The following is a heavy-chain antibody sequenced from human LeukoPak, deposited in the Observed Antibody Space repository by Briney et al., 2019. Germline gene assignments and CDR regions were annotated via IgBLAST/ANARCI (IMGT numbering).Heavy chain of an antibody. CDR2: ISGSGGST. Sequence: GGSLRLSCAASGFTFSSYAMSWVRQARGKGLEWVSAISGSGGSTYYADSVKGRFTISRDKSKNTLYLQMNSLRAEDTAVYYCGPSSGYYVYWGQGTLVTVSS. CDR1: GFTFSSYA. J-gene: IGHJ4*02. CDR3: GPSSGYYVY. D-gene: IGHD3-22*01. V-gene: IGHV3-23*01.